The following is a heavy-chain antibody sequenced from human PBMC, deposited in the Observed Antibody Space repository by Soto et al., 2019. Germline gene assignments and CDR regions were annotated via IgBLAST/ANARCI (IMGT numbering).Heavy chain of an antibody. J-gene: IGHJ6*02. CDR2: IKQDVSEK. Sequence: GGSLRLSCAASGFTFSSYWMSWVRQAPGKGLEWVANIKQDVSEKYYVDSVKGRFTISRDNAKNSLYLQMNSLRDEDTAVYYCARERAYCGGDCSRNSYYYYYGMDVWGQGTRVTVSS. D-gene: IGHD2-21*02. CDR3: ARERAYCGGDCSRNSYYYYYGMDV. V-gene: IGHV3-7*01. CDR1: GFTFSSYW.